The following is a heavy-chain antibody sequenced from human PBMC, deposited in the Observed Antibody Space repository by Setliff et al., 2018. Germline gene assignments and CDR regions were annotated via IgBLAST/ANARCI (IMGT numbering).Heavy chain of an antibody. CDR3: ARERAYDGMNYYGMDV. V-gene: IGHV1-18*01. Sequence: GASVKVSCKASGYSFRNFGITWVRQAPGQGLEWMGWISPDNGQTKNVPKFQGRVTMTTDTTTSTAYMEVRSLTSDDTAVYYCARERAYDGMNYYGMDVWGQGTTVTVSS. CDR2: ISPDNGQT. J-gene: IGHJ6*01. D-gene: IGHD3-22*01. CDR1: GYSFRNFG.